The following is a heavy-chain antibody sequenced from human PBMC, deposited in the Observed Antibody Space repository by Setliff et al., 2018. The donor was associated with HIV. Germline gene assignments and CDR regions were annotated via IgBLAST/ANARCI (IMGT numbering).Heavy chain of an antibody. CDR3: ARGGVYYYDSSGWSMDY. CDR2: IYTSGST. Sequence: PSETLSLTCTVSGGSISSYYWSWIRQPPGKGLEWIGYIYTSGSTNYNPSLKSRVTISVDTSKNQFSLKLSSVTAADTAVYYCARGGVYYYDSSGWSMDYWGQGTLVTVSS. V-gene: IGHV4-4*09. J-gene: IGHJ4*02. D-gene: IGHD3-22*01. CDR1: GGSISSYY.